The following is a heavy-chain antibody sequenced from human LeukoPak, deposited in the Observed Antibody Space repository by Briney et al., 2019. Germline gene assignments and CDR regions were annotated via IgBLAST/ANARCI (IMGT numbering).Heavy chain of an antibody. CDR2: IDPSGVST. D-gene: IGHD1-14*01. CDR3: ATPNNIDAFDI. J-gene: IGHJ3*02. Sequence: ASVTVSCKASGGTFNSYTINWVRQAPGQGLEWMGIIDPSGVSTSYAQNFQGRVTMTRDTSTSTVYMELSSLRSEDSAVYYCATPNNIDAFDIWGQGTMVTVSS. CDR1: GGTFNSYT. V-gene: IGHV1-46*02.